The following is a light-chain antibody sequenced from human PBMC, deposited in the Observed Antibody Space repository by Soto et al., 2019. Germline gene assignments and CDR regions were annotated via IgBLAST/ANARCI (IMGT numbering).Light chain of an antibody. CDR1: QDISSY. V-gene: IGKV1-9*01. CDR3: QQVNSYPPT. J-gene: IGKJ4*01. CDR2: AAS. Sequence: DIQLTQSPSFLSASVGDRVTITCRASQDISSYLAWYQQKPGKAPKLLIYAASTLQSGVPLRFSGSGSGTEFTLTISSLQPEDFATYYCQQVNSYPPTFGGGTQVEIK.